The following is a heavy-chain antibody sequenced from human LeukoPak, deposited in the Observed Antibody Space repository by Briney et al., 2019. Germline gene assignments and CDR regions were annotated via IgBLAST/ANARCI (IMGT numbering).Heavy chain of an antibody. V-gene: IGHV4-4*02. CDR3: ARVGSVAGSGVPFDI. CDR2: IYHSGST. J-gene: IGHJ3*02. D-gene: IGHD3-10*01. Sequence: SGTLSLTCAVSGGSISSSNWWSWVRQPPGKGLEWIGEIYHSGSTNYNPSLKSRVTISVDKSKNQFSLKLSSVTAADTAVYYCARVGSVAGSGVPFDIWGQGTMVTVSS. CDR1: GGSISSSNW.